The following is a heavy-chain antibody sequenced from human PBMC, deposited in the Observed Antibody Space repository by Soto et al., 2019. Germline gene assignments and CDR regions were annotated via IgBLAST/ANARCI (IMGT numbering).Heavy chain of an antibody. CDR1: GGSISSYY. CDR2: IYYSGST. CDR3: AGGWHYYFDY. J-gene: IGHJ4*02. V-gene: IGHV4-59*01. D-gene: IGHD6-19*01. Sequence: KPSETLSLTCTVSGGSISSYYWSWIRQPPGKGLEWIGYIYYSGSTNYNPSLKSRVTISVDTSKNQFSLKLSSVTAADTAVYYCAGGWHYYFDYWGQGTLVTVSS.